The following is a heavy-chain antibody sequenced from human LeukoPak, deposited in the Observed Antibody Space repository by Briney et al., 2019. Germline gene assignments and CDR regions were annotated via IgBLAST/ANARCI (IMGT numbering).Heavy chain of an antibody. CDR3: ARGTYYYDSSGFPNAFDI. D-gene: IGHD3-22*01. J-gene: IGHJ3*02. CDR1: GFTFSSYA. Sequence: TGGSLRLSCAASGFTFSSYAMHWVRQAPGKGLEYVSAISSNGGSTYYANSVKGRFTISRDNSKNTLYLQMGSLRAEDMAVYYCARGTYYYDSSGFPNAFDIWGQGTMVTVSS. V-gene: IGHV3-64*01. CDR2: ISSNGGST.